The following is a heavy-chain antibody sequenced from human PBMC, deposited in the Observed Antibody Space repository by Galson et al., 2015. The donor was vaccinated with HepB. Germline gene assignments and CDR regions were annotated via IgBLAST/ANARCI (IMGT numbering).Heavy chain of an antibody. D-gene: IGHD2-2*01. CDR3: ARGSSVVVVPAATRGWFDP. CDR1: GGSISSGSYY. V-gene: IGHV4-61*02. CDR2: IYTSGST. Sequence: TLSLTCTVSGGSISSGSYYWSWIRQPAGKGLEWIGRIYTSGSTNYNPSLKSRVTMSVDTSKNQFSLKLSSVTAADTAVYYCARGSSVVVVPAATRGWFDPWGQGTLVTVSS. J-gene: IGHJ5*02.